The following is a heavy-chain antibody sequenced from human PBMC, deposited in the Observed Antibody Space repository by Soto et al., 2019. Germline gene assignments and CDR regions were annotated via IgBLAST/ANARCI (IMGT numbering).Heavy chain of an antibody. CDR2: IYHSGST. J-gene: IGHJ5*02. CDR1: GGSISSGGYS. CDR3: ARGIRAAGTSFWFDP. V-gene: IGHV4-30-2*01. D-gene: IGHD6-13*01. Sequence: QLQLQESGSGLVKPSQTLSLTCAVSGGSISSGGYSWSWIRQPPGKGLEWIGYIYHSGSTYYNPSLKSRVTRSVDRSKNQCSLKLSSVTAADTAVYYCARGIRAAGTSFWFDPWGQGTLVTVSS.